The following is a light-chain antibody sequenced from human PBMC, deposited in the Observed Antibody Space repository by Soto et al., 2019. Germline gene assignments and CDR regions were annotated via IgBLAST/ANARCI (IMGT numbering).Light chain of an antibody. J-gene: IGLJ1*01. CDR3: QSYESSLSGYV. V-gene: IGLV1-40*01. Sequence: VLTQPPSVSGAPGQRVTISCTGSSSNIGAGYDVHWYQQLPGTAPKLLIYGNSNRPSGVPDRFSGSKSGTSASLAITGLQAEDEADYYCQSYESSLSGYVFGTGTKVTVL. CDR2: GNS. CDR1: SSNIGAGYD.